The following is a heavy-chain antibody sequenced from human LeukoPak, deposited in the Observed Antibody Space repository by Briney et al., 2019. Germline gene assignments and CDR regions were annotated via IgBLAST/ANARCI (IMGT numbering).Heavy chain of an antibody. CDR1: GYTLTNYD. D-gene: IGHD4-23*01. CDR3: ARDYGGNSGWFDP. Sequence: ASVNVSCKASGYTLTNYDINWVRQATGQGLEWMGWMKPKSGETGYAQKFQGRATMTRDTSINTAYMELRSLTSEDTAVYYCARDYGGNSGWFDPWGQGTLVSVSS. CDR2: MKPKSGET. V-gene: IGHV1-8*01. J-gene: IGHJ5*02.